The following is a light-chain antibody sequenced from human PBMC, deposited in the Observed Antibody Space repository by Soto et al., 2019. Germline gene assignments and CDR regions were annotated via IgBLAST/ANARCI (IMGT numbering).Light chain of an antibody. Sequence: IVLTQSPATLSLSPGERATLCCRASQSVSSYLAWYQQKPGQAPRLLIYDASNRATGIPARFSGSGSGTDFTLTISSLEPEDFAVYYCQQRSNWPLTFGGGTKVDIK. CDR1: QSVSSY. J-gene: IGKJ4*01. CDR3: QQRSNWPLT. CDR2: DAS. V-gene: IGKV3-11*01.